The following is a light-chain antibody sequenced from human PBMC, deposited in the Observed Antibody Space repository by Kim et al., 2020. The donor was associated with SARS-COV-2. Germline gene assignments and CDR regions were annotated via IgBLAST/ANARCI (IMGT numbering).Light chain of an antibody. CDR3: QQYGSSPSIT. Sequence: EIVLTQSPGTLSLSPGERATLSCRASQSVSSSYLAWYHQKPGQAPRVLIYGASSRATGIPDRFSGSGSGTDFTLTISRLEPEDFAVYYCQQYGSSPSITFGQGTRLEIK. CDR2: GAS. V-gene: IGKV3-20*01. CDR1: QSVSSSY. J-gene: IGKJ5*01.